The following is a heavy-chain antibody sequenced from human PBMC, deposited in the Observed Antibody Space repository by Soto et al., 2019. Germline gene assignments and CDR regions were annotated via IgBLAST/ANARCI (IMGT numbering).Heavy chain of an antibody. Sequence: QVQLVQSGAEVKSPGASVKVSCKASGYTFTSYDINWVRQATGQGFEWMGWMNPKSGGTRYIQKFQGRVTMTRDTSISTAYMELSSLTSEDTAVYYCARGPTRMIAYWGQGTLVTVSS. CDR3: ARGPTRMIAY. CDR1: GYTFTSYD. J-gene: IGHJ4*02. V-gene: IGHV1-8*01. CDR2: MNPKSGGT.